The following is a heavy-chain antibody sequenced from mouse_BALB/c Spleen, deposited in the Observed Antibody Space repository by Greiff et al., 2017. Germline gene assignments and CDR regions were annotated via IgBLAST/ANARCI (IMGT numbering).Heavy chain of an antibody. CDR2: IDPFNGGT. Sequence: VQLKESGPELVKPGASVKISCKASGYSFTSYYMHWVKQSHGKSLEWIGYIDPFNGGTSYNQKFKGKATLTVDKSSSTAYMHLSSLTSEDSAVYYCARGNRCFDDWGQGTTLTVSS. CDR3: ARGNRCFDD. CDR1: GYSFTSYY. D-gene: IGHD2-14*01. J-gene: IGHJ2*01. V-gene: IGHV1S135*01.